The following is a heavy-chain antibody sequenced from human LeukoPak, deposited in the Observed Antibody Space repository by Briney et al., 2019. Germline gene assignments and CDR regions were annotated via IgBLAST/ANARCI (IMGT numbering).Heavy chain of an antibody. Sequence: GGSLRLSCAASGFTFSRSAMSWVRQAPGKGLEWVSAISGSGGSTYYADSVKGRFTISRDNSKNTLYLQMDSLRAEDTAVYYCHGYNWGFDYWGQGTLVTVSS. J-gene: IGHJ4*02. CDR2: ISGSGGST. V-gene: IGHV3-23*01. CDR1: GFTFSRSA. D-gene: IGHD5-24*01. CDR3: HGYNWGFDY.